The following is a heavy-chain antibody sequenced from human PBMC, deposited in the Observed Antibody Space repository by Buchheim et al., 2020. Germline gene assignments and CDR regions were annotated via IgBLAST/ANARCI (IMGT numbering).Heavy chain of an antibody. Sequence: QVQLVESGGGVVQPGRSLRLSCAASGFSFKDFAMHWVRQAPGKGLEWVALISYTGTYKYYAASVKGRFAVSRDHSHNTLFLQMDGLRPDDTAMYYCARETRGYSFGPGGQGTL. CDR1: GFSFKDFA. CDR3: ARETRGYSFGP. J-gene: IGHJ5*02. D-gene: IGHD5-12*01. CDR2: ISYTGTYK. V-gene: IGHV3-30*09.